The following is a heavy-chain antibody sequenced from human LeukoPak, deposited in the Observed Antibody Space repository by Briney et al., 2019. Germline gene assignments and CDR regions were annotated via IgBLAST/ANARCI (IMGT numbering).Heavy chain of an antibody. CDR3: AKGDEGGAYRTDF. CDR1: GISLRSYS. CDR2: TSHDESNK. Sequence: GESLRLSCVASGISLRSYSVHWIRQAPGKGLKWVALTSHDESNKKYADSVRGRCTISRDNSRDTVYLQLSNLRDEDTAVYYCAKGDEGGAYRTDFWGPGTRVTVSS. V-gene: IGHV3-30*15. J-gene: IGHJ4*02. D-gene: IGHD2-21*01.